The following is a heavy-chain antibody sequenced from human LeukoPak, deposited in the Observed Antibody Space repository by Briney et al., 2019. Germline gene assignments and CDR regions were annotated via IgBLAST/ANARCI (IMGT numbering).Heavy chain of an antibody. CDR1: VGSISSYY. D-gene: IGHD6-13*01. CDR2: IYTSGST. Sequence: SETLSLTCTVSVGSISSYYWSWIRQPPGKGQEWIVYIYTSGSTNYNPSLKSRVPISVDTSKNQFCLKLSSVTAADTAVYYCARRGSSSWLYYYYSMDVWGKGTTVTVSS. CDR3: ARRGSSSWLYYYYSMDV. J-gene: IGHJ6*03. V-gene: IGHV4-4*09.